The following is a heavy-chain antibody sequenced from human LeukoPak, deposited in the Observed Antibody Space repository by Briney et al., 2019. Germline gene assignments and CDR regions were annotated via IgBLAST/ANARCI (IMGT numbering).Heavy chain of an antibody. V-gene: IGHV3-66*02. Sequence: GGSLRLSCAASGFTVSSNYMSWVRQAPGKGLEWVSVIYSGGSTYYADSVKGRFTISRDNSKNTLYPQMNSLRAEDTAVYYCASRSPSRTYDFWSGYYLHDAFDIWGQGTMVTVSS. CDR1: GFTVSSNY. CDR2: IYSGGST. J-gene: IGHJ3*02. CDR3: ASRSPSRTYDFWSGYYLHDAFDI. D-gene: IGHD3-3*01.